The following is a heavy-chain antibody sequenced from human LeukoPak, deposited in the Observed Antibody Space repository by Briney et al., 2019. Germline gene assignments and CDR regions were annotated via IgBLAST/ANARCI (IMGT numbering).Heavy chain of an antibody. V-gene: IGHV3-21*01. Sequence: KPGGSLRLSCAASGFTFSSYSMNWVRQAPGKGLEWVSSISSSSSYIYYADSVKSRFTISRDNAKNSLYLQMNSLRAEDTAVYYCARDHRKGRLLWFGELLSWFDPWGQGTLVTVSS. CDR3: ARDHRKGRLLWFGELLSWFDP. D-gene: IGHD3-10*01. CDR2: ISSSSSYI. J-gene: IGHJ5*02. CDR1: GFTFSSYS.